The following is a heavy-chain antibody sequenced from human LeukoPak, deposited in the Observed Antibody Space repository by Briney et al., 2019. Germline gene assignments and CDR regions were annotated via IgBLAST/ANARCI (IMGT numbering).Heavy chain of an antibody. J-gene: IGHJ5*02. CDR2: INHSGST. Sequence: KPSETLSLTCAVYGGSFSGYYWSWIRQPPGKGLEWIGEINHSGSTNYNPSLKSRVTISVDTSKNQFSLKLSSVTAADTAVYYCARGSLPSGVNVVVVAATSSWFDPWGQGTLVTVSS. CDR1: GGSFSGYY. D-gene: IGHD2-15*01. V-gene: IGHV4-34*01. CDR3: ARGSLPSGVNVVVVAATSSWFDP.